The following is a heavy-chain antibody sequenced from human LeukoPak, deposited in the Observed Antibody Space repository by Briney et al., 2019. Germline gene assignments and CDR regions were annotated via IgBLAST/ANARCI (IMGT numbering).Heavy chain of an antibody. CDR3: ARDSCGGDCYPYTFDY. Sequence: GGSLRLSCAASGFTFSSYTMHWVRQAPGKGLEGVAVISYDESNKYYADSVKGRFTISRDNSKNTLYLQMNSLRAEDTAVYYCARDSCGGDCYPYTFDYWGQGTLVTVSS. D-gene: IGHD2-21*02. J-gene: IGHJ4*02. CDR1: GFTFSSYT. V-gene: IGHV3-30-3*01. CDR2: ISYDESNK.